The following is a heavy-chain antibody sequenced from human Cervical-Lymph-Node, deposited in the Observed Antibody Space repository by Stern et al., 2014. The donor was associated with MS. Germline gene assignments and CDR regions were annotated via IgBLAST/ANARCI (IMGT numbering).Heavy chain of an antibody. Sequence: DVQLVESGGGVVRPGGSLRISCAASGFIFDDYGMSWVLQVPGKEPEWVSAINYYGGSPDYAASVKGRFTISRDNAKKSLYLRMNSLRVEDTAVYHCARAFCTGGVCYSFPFYGMDVWGQGTTVTVSS. CDR1: GFIFDDYG. J-gene: IGHJ6*02. V-gene: IGHV3-20*01. D-gene: IGHD2-8*02. CDR2: INYYGGSP. CDR3: ARAFCTGGVCYSFPFYGMDV.